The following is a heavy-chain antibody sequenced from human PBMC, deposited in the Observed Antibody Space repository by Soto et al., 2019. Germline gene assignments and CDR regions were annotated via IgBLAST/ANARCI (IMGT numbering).Heavy chain of an antibody. CDR2: INHSGST. CDR1: GGSFSGYY. CDR3: ARLSVVVPAAMTRYYYGMDV. V-gene: IGHV4-34*01. D-gene: IGHD2-2*01. J-gene: IGHJ6*02. Sequence: PSETLSLTCAVYGGSFSGYYWSWIRQPPGKGLEWIGEINHSGSTNYNPSLKSRVTISVDTSKNQFSLKLSSVTAADTAVYYCARLSVVVPAAMTRYYYGMDVWGQGTTVTVSS.